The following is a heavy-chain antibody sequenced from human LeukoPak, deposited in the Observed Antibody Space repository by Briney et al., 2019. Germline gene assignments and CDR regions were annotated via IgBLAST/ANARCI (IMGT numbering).Heavy chain of an antibody. CDR2: INPNSGGT. V-gene: IGHV1-2*02. D-gene: IGHD3-16*02. J-gene: IGHJ4*02. Sequence: ASVKVSCKASGYTFTGYHMHWVRQAPGQGLEWMGWINPNSGGTNYAQKFQGRVTMTRDTSISTAYMELSRLRSDDTAVYYCARELSNYDYVWGSYRYSYYFDYWGQGTLVTVSS. CDR3: ARELSNYDYVWGSYRYSYYFDY. CDR1: GYTFTGYH.